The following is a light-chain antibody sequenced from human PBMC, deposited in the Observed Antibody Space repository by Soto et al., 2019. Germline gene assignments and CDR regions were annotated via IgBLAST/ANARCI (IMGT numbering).Light chain of an antibody. CDR3: QQYGSSPLT. Sequence: EIVLTQSPGTLSLSPGERATLSCWASQSVSSSYLAWYQHKPGQTPRLLIYGASSRATGIPDRFSGSGSGTDFTLTISRLEPEDFAVYYCQQYGSSPLTFGGGTKVEIK. CDR1: QSVSSSY. CDR2: GAS. V-gene: IGKV3-20*01. J-gene: IGKJ4*01.